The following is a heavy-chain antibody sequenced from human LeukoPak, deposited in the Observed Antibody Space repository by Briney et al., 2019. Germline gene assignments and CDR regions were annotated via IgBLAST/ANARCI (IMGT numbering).Heavy chain of an antibody. Sequence: ASVKVSCKASGYTFTGYYMHWVRQAPEQGLEWMGWINPNSGGTNYAQKFQGRVTMTRDTSISTAYMELSRLRSDDTAVYYCARPLYDFWSGYLYYWGQGTLVTVSS. CDR3: ARPLYDFWSGYLYY. CDR2: INPNSGGT. D-gene: IGHD3-3*01. CDR1: GYTFTGYY. J-gene: IGHJ4*02. V-gene: IGHV1-2*02.